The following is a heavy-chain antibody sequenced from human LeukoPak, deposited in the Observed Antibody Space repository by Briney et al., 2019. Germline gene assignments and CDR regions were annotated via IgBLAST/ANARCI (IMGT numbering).Heavy chain of an antibody. V-gene: IGHV1-18*01. CDR2: ISAYNGNT. J-gene: IGHJ6*02. D-gene: IGHD3-3*01. CDR1: GYTFTSYG. Sequence: ASVKVSCKASGYTFTSYGISWVRQAPGQGLEWMGWISAYNGNTNYAQKLQGRVTMTTDTSTSTAYMELRSLRSDDTAVYYCARDIGITIFGVVIRSDYYYGMDVWGQGTTVTVSS. CDR3: ARDIGITIFGVVIRSDYYYGMDV.